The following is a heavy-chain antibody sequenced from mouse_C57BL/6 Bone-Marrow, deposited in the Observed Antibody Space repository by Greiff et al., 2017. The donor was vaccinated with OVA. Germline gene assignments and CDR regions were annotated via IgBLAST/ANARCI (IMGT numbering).Heavy chain of an antibody. CDR3: ARRGYYYGSSFDC. Sequence: QVQLQQSGAELVRPGSSVKLSCKASGYTFTSYWMHWVKQRPIQGLEWIGNIDPSDSETHYNQKFKDKATLTVDKSSSTAYMQLSSLTSEDSAVYYCARRGYYYGSSFDCWGQGTTLTVSS. CDR2: IDPSDSET. D-gene: IGHD1-1*01. CDR1: GYTFTSYW. V-gene: IGHV1-52*01. J-gene: IGHJ2*01.